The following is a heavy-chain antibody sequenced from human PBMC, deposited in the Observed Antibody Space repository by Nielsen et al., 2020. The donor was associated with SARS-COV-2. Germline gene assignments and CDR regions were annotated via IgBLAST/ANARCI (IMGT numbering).Heavy chain of an antibody. J-gene: IGHJ2*01. CDR2: IYYSGST. CDR1: GGSISSYY. V-gene: IGHV4-59*12. CDR3: ARGSWSYWYFDL. Sequence: SETLPLTCTVSGGSISSYYWSWNRQPPGKGLEWIGYIYYSGSTNYNPSLKSRVTISVDTSKNQFSLKLSSVTAADTAVYYCARGSWSYWYFDLWGRGTLVTVSS.